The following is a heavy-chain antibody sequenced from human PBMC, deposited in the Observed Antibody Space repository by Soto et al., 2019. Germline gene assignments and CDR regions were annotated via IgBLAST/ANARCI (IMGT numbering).Heavy chain of an antibody. J-gene: IGHJ3*02. CDR3: ANSSNAFDI. CDR1: GFTFSSYG. CDR2: ISYDGSNK. Sequence: QVQLVESGGGVVQPGRSLRLSCAASGFTFSSYGMHWFRQAPGKGLEWVAVISYDGSNKYYAYSVKGRLTISRENSKNTLYLKMNSLRAEDTAVYYCANSSNAFDIWGQGTMVTVSS. V-gene: IGHV3-30*18.